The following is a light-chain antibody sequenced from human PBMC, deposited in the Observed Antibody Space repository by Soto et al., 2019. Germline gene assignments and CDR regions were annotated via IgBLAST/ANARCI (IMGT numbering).Light chain of an antibody. J-gene: IGKJ1*01. V-gene: IGKV1-5*03. CDR2: KAS. CDR1: QSISTW. CDR3: QQYNSFPWT. Sequence: DIQMTHSPSTLSASIGDRVAITCRASQSISTWLAWYQQKPGKVPKVLIYKASSLERGVPSRFSGSGSGTESTLTISSLQPEDFATYYCQQYNSFPWTFGQGTKVDIK.